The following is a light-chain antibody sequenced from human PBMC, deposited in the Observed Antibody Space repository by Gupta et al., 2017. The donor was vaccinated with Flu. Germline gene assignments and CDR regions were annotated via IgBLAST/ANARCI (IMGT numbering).Light chain of an antibody. V-gene: IGLV1-51*02. CDR3: GEWDSSFNVDV. CDR1: SSNIGNNY. J-gene: IGLJ3*02. Sequence: QSVSPQPPLASAAPRQEATISCSGSSSNIGNNYVPWYQQLPGTAPKLLIFENNKRPSGIVHRLFCSTKGRSAASGIIGVQAGDKADDHCGEWDSSFNVDVFGGGTKLTVL. CDR2: ENN.